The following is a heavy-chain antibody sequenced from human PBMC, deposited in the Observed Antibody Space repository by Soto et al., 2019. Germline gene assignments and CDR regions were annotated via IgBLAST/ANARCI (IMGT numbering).Heavy chain of an antibody. J-gene: IGHJ3*02. V-gene: IGHV4-59*01. CDR1: GGSISSYY. Sequence: SETLSLTCTVSGGSISSYYWSWIRQPPGKGLEWIGYIYYSGSTNYNPSLKSRVTISVDTSKNQFSLKLSSVTAADTAVYYCVGESTVTDAFDIWGQGTMVTVSS. CDR2: IYYSGST. D-gene: IGHD4-17*01. CDR3: VGESTVTDAFDI.